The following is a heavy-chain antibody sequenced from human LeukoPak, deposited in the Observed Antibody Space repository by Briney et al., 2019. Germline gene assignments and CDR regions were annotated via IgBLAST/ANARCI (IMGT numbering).Heavy chain of an antibody. J-gene: IGHJ2*01. CDR3: RRAARWQFDL. Sequence: PGGSLRLSCAVSGFTFDDYAMHWVRQAPGKGLEWVSGINWKTDNGNYADSVKGRFTISRDNAKNSLYLQMSSLRAEDTALYCTRRAARWQFDLWGRGTLLTVSS. V-gene: IGHV3-9*01. CDR1: GFTFDDYA. CDR2: INWKTDNG. D-gene: IGHD1-1*01.